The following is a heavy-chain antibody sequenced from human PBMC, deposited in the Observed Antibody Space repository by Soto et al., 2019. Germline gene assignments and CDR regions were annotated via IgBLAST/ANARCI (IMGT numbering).Heavy chain of an antibody. CDR3: ARRTSGYFGY. CDR1: GFTFSDYT. CDR2: ILSDHNT. J-gene: IGHJ4*02. D-gene: IGHD6-19*01. V-gene: IGHV3-23*03. Sequence: EVQLLESGGGLVQPGGSLTLSCAASGFTFSDYTMSWVRQAPGKVLECVSVILSDHNTYYADSVRGRFTISRDNSKNTLYLEMNSLRDEDTAVYYCARRTSGYFGYWGQGTLVSVSS.